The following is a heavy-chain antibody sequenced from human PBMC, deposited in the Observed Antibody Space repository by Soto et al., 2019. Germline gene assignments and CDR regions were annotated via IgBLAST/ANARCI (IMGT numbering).Heavy chain of an antibody. D-gene: IGHD1-26*01. CDR1: GRSTSSSSYY. CDR3: ARHRGRIVGATLDY. V-gene: IGHV4-39*01. CDR2: IYYSGST. J-gene: IGHJ4*02. Sequence: PSKTLSLTCTVSGRSTSSSSYYWGWIRQPPGKGLEWIGSIYYSGSTYYNPSLKSRVTISVDTSKNQFSLKLSSVTAADTAVYNCARHRGRIVGATLDYWGQGTLVTVSS.